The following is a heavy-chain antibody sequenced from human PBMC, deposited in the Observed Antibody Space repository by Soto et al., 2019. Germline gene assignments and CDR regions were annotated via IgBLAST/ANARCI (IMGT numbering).Heavy chain of an antibody. Sequence: EVQLLESGGGLVQPGGSLRLSCAASGFTFSSYAMSWVRQAPEKGLEWVSAISGSGGSTYYADSVKGRFTISRDNSKNTLYLQMNSLRAEDTAVYYCAKDQDYYDSSGYIAKSFDYWGQGTLVTVSS. CDR1: GFTFSSYA. CDR3: AKDQDYYDSSGYIAKSFDY. J-gene: IGHJ4*02. D-gene: IGHD3-22*01. CDR2: ISGSGGST. V-gene: IGHV3-23*01.